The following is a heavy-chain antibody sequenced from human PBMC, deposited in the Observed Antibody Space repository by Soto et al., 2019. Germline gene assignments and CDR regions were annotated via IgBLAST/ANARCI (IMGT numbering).Heavy chain of an antibody. CDR1: GFTFSSYW. Sequence: EVQLVESGGGLVQPGGSLRLSCAASGFTFSSYWMHWVRQAPGKGLVWVSRINSDGSSTSYADSVKGRFTISRDNAKNPRYRQMNSLRAEDTAVYYCARAVAGNYYYYYGMDVWGQGTTVTVSS. D-gene: IGHD6-19*01. CDR2: INSDGSST. CDR3: ARAVAGNYYYYYGMDV. J-gene: IGHJ6*02. V-gene: IGHV3-74*01.